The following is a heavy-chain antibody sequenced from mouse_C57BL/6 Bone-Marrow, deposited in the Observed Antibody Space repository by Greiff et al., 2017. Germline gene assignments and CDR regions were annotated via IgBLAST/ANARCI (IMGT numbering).Heavy chain of an antibody. D-gene: IGHD2-1*01. Sequence: QVQLQQSGAELVRPGTSVKMSCKASGYTFTNYWIGWAKQRPGHGLEWIGDIYPGGGYTNYNEKFKGKATLTADKSSSTAYMQFSSLTSEDSAIYYCARGDGNYENYYAMDYWGQGTSVTVSS. CDR2: IYPGGGYT. V-gene: IGHV1-63*01. J-gene: IGHJ4*01. CDR3: ARGDGNYENYYAMDY. CDR1: GYTFTNYW.